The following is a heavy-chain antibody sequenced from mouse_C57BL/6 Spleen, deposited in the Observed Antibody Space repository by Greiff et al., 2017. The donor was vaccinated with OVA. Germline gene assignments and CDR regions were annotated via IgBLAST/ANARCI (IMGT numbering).Heavy chain of an antibody. CDR1: GFNIKDDY. V-gene: IGHV14-4*01. Sequence: VQLQQSGAELVRPGASVKLSCTASGFNIKDDYMHWVKQRPEQGLEWIGWIDPESGDTEYASKFQGKATITADTSSNTAYLQLSSLTSEDTAVYYCTEYYGSSYVFAYWGQGTLVTVSA. D-gene: IGHD1-1*01. CDR3: TEYYGSSYVFAY. J-gene: IGHJ3*01. CDR2: IDPESGDT.